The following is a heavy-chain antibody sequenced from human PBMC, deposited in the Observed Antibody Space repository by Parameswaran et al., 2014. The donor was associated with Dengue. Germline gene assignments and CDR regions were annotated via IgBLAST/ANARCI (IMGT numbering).Heavy chain of an antibody. V-gene: IGHV3-21*03. CDR2: ISSSSSYI. Sequence: LKISCAASGFTFSSYSMNWVRQAPGKGLEWVSSISSSSSYIYYADSVKGRFTISRDNAKNSLYLQMNSLRAEDTAVYYCAREVVNNWFDPWGQGTLVTVSS. J-gene: IGHJ5*02. CDR1: GFTFSSYS. CDR3: AREVVNNWFDP.